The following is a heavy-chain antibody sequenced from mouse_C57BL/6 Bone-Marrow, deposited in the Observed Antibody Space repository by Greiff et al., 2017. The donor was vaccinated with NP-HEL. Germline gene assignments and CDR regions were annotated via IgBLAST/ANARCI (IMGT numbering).Heavy chain of an antibody. J-gene: IGHJ3*01. CDR1: GYSFTGYY. CDR2: INPSTGGT. Sequence: VQLQQSGPELVKPGASVKISCKASGYSFTGYYMNWVKQSPEKSLEWIGEINPSTGGTTYNKKFKAKATLTEDKSSSTAYMQLKILTSEYSAVFDCGRGGTRWRFASWGQGTLVTVSA. CDR3: GRGGTRWRFAS. D-gene: IGHD1-1*02. V-gene: IGHV1-42*01.